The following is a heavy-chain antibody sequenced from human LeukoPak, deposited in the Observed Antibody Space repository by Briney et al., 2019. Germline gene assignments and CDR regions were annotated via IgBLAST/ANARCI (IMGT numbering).Heavy chain of an antibody. CDR2: INHSGST. D-gene: IGHD6-13*01. CDR3: AIAAASYNWFDP. Sequence: SETLSLTCAVYGGSFIGFHWNWIRQPPGKGLEWIGDINHSGSTNYNPSLTSRVTISVDPSKNQFSLKLSSVTAADTAVYYCAIAAASYNWFDPWGQGTLVTVSS. J-gene: IGHJ5*02. CDR1: GGSFIGFH. V-gene: IGHV4-34*01.